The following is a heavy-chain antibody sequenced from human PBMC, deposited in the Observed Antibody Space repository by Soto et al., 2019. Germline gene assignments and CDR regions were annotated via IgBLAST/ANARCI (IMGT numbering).Heavy chain of an antibody. CDR3: AKGLGDCSSTSCERIYYYYMDV. V-gene: IGHV3-23*01. CDR1: GFTFSSYA. Sequence: GGSLRLSCAASGFTFSSYAMSWVRQAPGKGLEWVSAISGSGGSTYYADSVKGRFTISRDNSKNTLYLQMNSLRAEETAVYYCAKGLGDCSSTSCERIYYYYMDVWGKGTTVTVSS. D-gene: IGHD2-2*01. CDR2: ISGSGGST. J-gene: IGHJ6*03.